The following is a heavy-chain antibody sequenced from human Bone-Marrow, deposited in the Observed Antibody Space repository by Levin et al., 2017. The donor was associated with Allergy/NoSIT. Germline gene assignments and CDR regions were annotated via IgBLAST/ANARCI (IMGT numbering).Heavy chain of an antibody. Sequence: GESLKISCAASGFTFSSYSLTWVRQAPGKGLEWVSSISSSSSFIYYADSVKGRFTISRDNAKNSVFLQMHSLRAEDTATYYCARIDSSGWKGWFGPWGQGTLVTVSS. CDR1: GFTFSSYS. J-gene: IGHJ5*02. D-gene: IGHD3-22*01. CDR3: ARIDSSGWKGWFGP. CDR2: ISSSSSFI. V-gene: IGHV3-21*01.